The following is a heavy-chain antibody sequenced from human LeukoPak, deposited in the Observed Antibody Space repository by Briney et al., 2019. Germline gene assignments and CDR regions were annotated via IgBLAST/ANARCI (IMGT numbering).Heavy chain of an antibody. CDR3: ARLDCSSPSCYPRGWIAVGDYFDY. CDR2: IYHSGST. CDR1: GYSISSGYY. D-gene: IGHD2-2*01. V-gene: IGHV4-38-2*02. Sequence: SETLSLTCTVSGYSISSGYYWGWIRQPPGKGLEWIGSIYHSGSTYYNPSLKSRVTISVATSKNQFSLKLSSVTAPDTAVYYCARLDCSSPSCYPRGWIAVGDYFDYWGQGTLVTVSS. J-gene: IGHJ4*02.